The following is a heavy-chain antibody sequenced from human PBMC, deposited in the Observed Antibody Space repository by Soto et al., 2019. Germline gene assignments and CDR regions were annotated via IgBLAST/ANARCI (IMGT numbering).Heavy chain of an antibody. CDR2: IYSGGST. CDR1: GLNVRRQY. J-gene: IGHJ3*02. Sequence: GGYLRLACVASGLNVRRQYMSWVRQAPGKGLEWVSTIYSGGSTYYADSVEGRFTISRDNSRNTLYLQMNNLGADDTAVYYCAKIPCRECCSNTRAAFRICGQGTLDTGSS. CDR3: AKIPCRECCSNTRAAFRI. V-gene: IGHV3-66*01. D-gene: IGHD2-2*01.